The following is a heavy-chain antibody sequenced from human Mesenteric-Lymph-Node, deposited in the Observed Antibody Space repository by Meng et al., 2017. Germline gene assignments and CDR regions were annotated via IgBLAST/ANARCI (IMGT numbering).Heavy chain of an antibody. CDR1: GGSISSSSYY. J-gene: IGHJ4*02. V-gene: IGHV4-39*07. Sequence: GSLRLSCTVSGGSISSSSYYWGWIRQPPGKGLEWIGSIYYSGSTYYNPSLKSRVTISVDTSKNQFSLKLSSVTAADTAVYYCARAGVYCSGGSCYPDAFDYWGQGTLVTVSS. D-gene: IGHD2-15*01. CDR2: IYYSGST. CDR3: ARAGVYCSGGSCYPDAFDY.